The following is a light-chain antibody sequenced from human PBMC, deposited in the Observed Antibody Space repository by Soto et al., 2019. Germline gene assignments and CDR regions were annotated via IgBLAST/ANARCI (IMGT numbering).Light chain of an antibody. J-gene: IGKJ2*01. Sequence: DIQMTQSPSSLSASVGDRVTITCRASQSISSYLNWYQQKPGKAPKLLIYAASSLQSGVPSRFSGSGSGTDFTLTISSLQSEDFVTYYGQQSYSTPMYTFGQGTKLEIK. CDR3: QQSYSTPMYT. V-gene: IGKV1-39*01. CDR2: AAS. CDR1: QSISSY.